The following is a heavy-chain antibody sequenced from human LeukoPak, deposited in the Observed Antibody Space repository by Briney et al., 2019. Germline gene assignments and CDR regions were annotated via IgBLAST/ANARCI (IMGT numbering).Heavy chain of an antibody. Sequence: GRSLRLSCAASGFTFDDYAMHWVRQAPGKGLEWVSGISWNSGSIGYADSVKGRFTISRDNAKNSLYLQMNSLRAEHTALYYCAKDTGYTPLAFGSWGKGTTVTASS. V-gene: IGHV3-9*01. CDR1: GFTFDDYA. J-gene: IGHJ3*02. CDR3: AKDTGYTPLAFGS. D-gene: IGHD5-12*01. CDR2: ISWNSGSI.